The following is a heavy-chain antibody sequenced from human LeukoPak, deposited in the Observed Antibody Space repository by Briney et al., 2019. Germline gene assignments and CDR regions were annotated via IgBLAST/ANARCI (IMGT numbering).Heavy chain of an antibody. CDR2: IYWNDDK. D-gene: IGHD6-13*01. V-gene: IGHV2-5*01. CDR1: GFSLSTSGVG. CDR3: AHRIAAAGTQYYFDY. Sequence: SGPTLVNPTQTLTLTCTFSGFSLSTSGVGVGWVRQPPGKALEWLALIYWNDDKRYSPSLKSRLTITKDTSKNQVVLTMTNMDPVDTATYYCAHRIAAAGTQYYFDYWGQGTLVTVSS. J-gene: IGHJ4*02.